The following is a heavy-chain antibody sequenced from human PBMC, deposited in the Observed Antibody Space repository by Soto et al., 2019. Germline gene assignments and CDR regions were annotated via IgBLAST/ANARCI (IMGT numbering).Heavy chain of an antibody. CDR3: ARDSGAKLSSS. D-gene: IGHD6-13*01. J-gene: IGHJ4*02. V-gene: IGHV1-69*13. CDR2: IVPIYRTA. CDR1: GGTFSSYR. Sequence: SVKVSCKASGGTFSSYRFNWVRQARGQGLEWLGGIVPIYRTADYAQKFQGRVTITADESMRTVYMELSSLKSQDTALYYCARDSGAKLSSSWGQGTLVTVSS.